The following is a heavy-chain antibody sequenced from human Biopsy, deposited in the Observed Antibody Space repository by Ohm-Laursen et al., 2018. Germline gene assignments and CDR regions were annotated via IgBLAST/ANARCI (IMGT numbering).Heavy chain of an antibody. D-gene: IGHD2-8*01. V-gene: IGHV3-21*01. Sequence: SLRLSCAASGFTFSGFSMNWVRQAPGKGLEWVSSISASGNHIYYTDSVKGRFTVSRDNGKNSVYLQMNSLRVEDPAVYYCARDGEAKYCKHGVCPSDFWGQGTLVTVSS. J-gene: IGHJ4*02. CDR1: GFTFSGFS. CDR2: ISASGNHI. CDR3: ARDGEAKYCKHGVCPSDF.